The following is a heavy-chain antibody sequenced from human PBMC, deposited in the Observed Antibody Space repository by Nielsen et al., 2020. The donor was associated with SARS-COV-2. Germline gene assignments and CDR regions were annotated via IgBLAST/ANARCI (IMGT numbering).Heavy chain of an antibody. V-gene: IGHV3-30*03. CDR3: ARDVRGVIPYMDV. CDR1: GFTFSTYG. D-gene: IGHD3-10*02. J-gene: IGHJ6*03. CDR2: YDGSNK. Sequence: GESLKISCAASGFTFSTYGMHWVRQAPGKGLEWVSYDGSNKYYADSVKGRFTISRDNSKNTLYLQMNTLRAEDTAVYYCARDVRGVIPYMDVWGKGTTVTVSS.